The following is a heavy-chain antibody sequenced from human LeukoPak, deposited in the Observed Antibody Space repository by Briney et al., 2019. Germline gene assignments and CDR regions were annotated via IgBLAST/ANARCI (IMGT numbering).Heavy chain of an antibody. Sequence: GGSLRLSCVASGFTSSSYWMLWVRQAPGKGLVWVSRINSDGSSTSYADSVKGRFTISRDNAKNTLYLQMNSLRAEDTAVYYCARGGGYEDFDYWGQGTLVTVSS. V-gene: IGHV3-74*01. D-gene: IGHD2-2*01. CDR2: INSDGSST. CDR1: GFTSSSYW. J-gene: IGHJ4*02. CDR3: ARGGGYEDFDY.